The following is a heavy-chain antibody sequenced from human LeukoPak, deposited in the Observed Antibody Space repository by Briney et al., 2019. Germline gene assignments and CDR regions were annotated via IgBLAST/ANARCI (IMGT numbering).Heavy chain of an antibody. D-gene: IGHD4-17*01. V-gene: IGHV4-39*07. CDR2: IYYSGST. CDR3: LITQPPTVTTIFFDY. J-gene: IGHJ4*02. CDR1: GGSISSSSYY. Sequence: SETLSLTCTVSGGSISSSSYYWGWIRQPPGMGLEWIGSIYYSGSTYYNPSLKSRVTISVDTSKNQFSLKLSSVTAADTAVYYCLITQPPTVTTIFFDYWSQGTLVTVSS.